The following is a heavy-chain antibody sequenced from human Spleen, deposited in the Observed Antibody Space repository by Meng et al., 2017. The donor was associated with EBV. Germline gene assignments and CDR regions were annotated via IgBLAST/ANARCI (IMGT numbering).Heavy chain of an antibody. CDR1: GYTFTSYA. J-gene: IGHJ4*02. CDR3: ARVDSRTGFDY. CDR2: IDGGNGNT. D-gene: IGHD7-27*01. Sequence: QVQLVQSGAEVKKPGASVKVSCKASGYTFTSYAMHWVRQAPGQRLEWMGWIDGGNGNTKYSQNIQGRVTITRDTSASTAYMELSSLRSEDTAVYYCARVDSRTGFDYWGQVTLGTVSS. V-gene: IGHV1-3*01.